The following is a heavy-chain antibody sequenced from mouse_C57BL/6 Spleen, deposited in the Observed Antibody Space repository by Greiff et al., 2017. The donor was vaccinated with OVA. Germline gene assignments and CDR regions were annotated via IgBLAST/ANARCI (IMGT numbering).Heavy chain of an antibody. CDR3: ASEGHGYFVAY. J-gene: IGHJ3*01. Sequence: EVQLQQSGPVLVKPGASVKMSCKASGYTFTDYYMNWVKQSHGKSLEWIGVINPYNGGTSYNQKFKGKATLTVDKTSGTAYMELNILTSEDAAVYYCASEGHGYFVAYWGQGTLVTVSA. CDR1: GYTFTDYY. V-gene: IGHV1-19*01. D-gene: IGHD2-3*01. CDR2: INPYNGGT.